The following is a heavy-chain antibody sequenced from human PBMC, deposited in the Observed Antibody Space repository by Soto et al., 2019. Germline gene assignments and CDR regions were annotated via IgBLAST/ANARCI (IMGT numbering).Heavy chain of an antibody. V-gene: IGHV3-23*01. Sequence: PGGSLRLSCAASGFTFSSYTMNWVRQAPGRGLEWVSTISGSGYSTYYADSVKGRFTISRDNSKNTLYLQMNSLRAEDTAVYYCAKAVYDVLTALPDWGQGTPVTVSS. J-gene: IGHJ1*01. CDR1: GFTFSSYT. D-gene: IGHD3-9*01. CDR3: AKAVYDVLTALPD. CDR2: ISGSGYST.